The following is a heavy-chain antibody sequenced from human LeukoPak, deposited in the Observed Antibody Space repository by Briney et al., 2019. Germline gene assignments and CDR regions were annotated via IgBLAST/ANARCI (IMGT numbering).Heavy chain of an antibody. CDR1: GYTFTGYY. J-gene: IGHJ4*02. CDR2: INPNSGGT. V-gene: IGHV1-2*06. CDR3: ARVGGEIGGATEW. D-gene: IGHD1-26*01. Sequence: ASVKVSCKASGYTFTGYYMHWVRQAPGQGLEWMGRINPNSGGTNYAQKFQGRVTMTRDTSISTAYMELSRLRSDDTAGYYCARVGGEIGGATEWWGQGTLVTVSS.